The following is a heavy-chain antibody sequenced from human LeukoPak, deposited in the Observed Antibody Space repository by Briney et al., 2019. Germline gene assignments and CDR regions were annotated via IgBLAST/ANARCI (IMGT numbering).Heavy chain of an antibody. CDR3: AKAPPAYTVTTFNY. J-gene: IGHJ4*02. CDR1: GFTFSTYG. V-gene: IGHV3-23*01. D-gene: IGHD4-11*01. Sequence: GGSLRLSCAASGFTFSTYGMSWVRQAPGKGLEGVAGISASGGSSYSADSVRGRFTISRDNSTNKLYLKMNSLRAEDTAVYHCAKAPPAYTVTTFNYWGQGTLVTVSS. CDR2: ISASGGSS.